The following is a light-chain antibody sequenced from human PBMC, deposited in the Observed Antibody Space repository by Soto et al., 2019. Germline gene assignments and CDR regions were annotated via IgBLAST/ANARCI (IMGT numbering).Light chain of an antibody. Sequence: QSVLTQPPSASGTPGQRVTISCSGSYSNIGSKPVNWYQQFPGTAPKLLIYSNNQRASGVPDRFSGSKSGTSASLAISGLQSEDEADYYCAAWDDSLNVYVFGTGTKLTVL. J-gene: IGLJ1*01. CDR3: AAWDDSLNVYV. CDR2: SNN. V-gene: IGLV1-44*01. CDR1: YSNIGSKP.